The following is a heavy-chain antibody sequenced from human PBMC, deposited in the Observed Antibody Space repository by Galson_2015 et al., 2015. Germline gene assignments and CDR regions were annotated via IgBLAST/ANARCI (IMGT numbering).Heavy chain of an antibody. D-gene: IGHD1-26*01. V-gene: IGHV3-21*01. Sequence: SLRLSCAASGFTFSSYSMNWVRQAPGKGLEWVSSISSSSSYIYYADSVKGRFTISRDNAKNSLYLQMNSLRAEDTAVYYCARGGEMVGAVYGLDVWGQGTTVTVSS. CDR3: ARGGEMVGAVYGLDV. CDR1: GFTFSSYS. J-gene: IGHJ6*02. CDR2: ISSSSSYI.